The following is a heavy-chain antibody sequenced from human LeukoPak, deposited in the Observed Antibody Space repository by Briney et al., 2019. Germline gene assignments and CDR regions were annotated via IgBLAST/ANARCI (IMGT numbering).Heavy chain of an antibody. CDR1: GGSISSYY. J-gene: IGHJ2*01. Sequence: PSETLSLTCADSGGSISSYYWRWIRQPPGKALEWISYIYYSGSTNYNPSFKSRVTISVDASKNQFPLKLSSVTAADTAVYYCARHSAVAGTARDWYFVLWGRGTLVTVSS. V-gene: IGHV4-59*08. CDR2: IYYSGST. D-gene: IGHD6-19*01. CDR3: ARHSAVAGTARDWYFVL.